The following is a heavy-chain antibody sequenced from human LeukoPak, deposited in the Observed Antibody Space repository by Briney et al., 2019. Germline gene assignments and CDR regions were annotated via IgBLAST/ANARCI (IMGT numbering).Heavy chain of an antibody. CDR1: GGSISSSSYY. Sequence: SSETLSLTCTVSGGSISSSSYYWGWIRQPPWKGLEWIGSIYYSGSTYYNPSLKSRVTISVDTSKNQFSLKLSSVTAADTAVYYCARSLIYSGYDYYFDYWGQGTLVTVSS. V-gene: IGHV4-39*01. J-gene: IGHJ4*02. CDR2: IYYSGST. D-gene: IGHD5-12*01. CDR3: ARSLIYSGYDYYFDY.